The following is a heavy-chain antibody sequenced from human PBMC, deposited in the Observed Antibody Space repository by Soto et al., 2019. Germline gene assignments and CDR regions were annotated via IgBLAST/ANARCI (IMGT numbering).Heavy chain of an antibody. J-gene: IGHJ4*01. CDR2: SNPKSGAT. V-gene: IGHV1-2*02. Sequence: QVQLVQSGAEVKKPGASVKVSCKASGDTFTGYYMHWVRQAPGQGLEWMGWSNPKSGATKYAQNLQGRITKTSDTYNSTAYMELSSLKYDDTAVYYCARDRGYCSSHGCWTFDHWCPGTLVTVSS. CDR1: GDTFTGYY. CDR3: ARDRGYCSSHGCWTFDH. D-gene: IGHD2-2*01.